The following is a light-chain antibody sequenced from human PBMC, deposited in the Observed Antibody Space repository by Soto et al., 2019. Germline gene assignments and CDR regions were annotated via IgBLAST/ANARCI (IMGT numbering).Light chain of an antibody. CDR3: QQRSNWPPLYT. CDR1: QSVSSY. CDR2: GAS. Sequence: EIVLTQSPATLSLSPGESATLSCWASQSVSSYLAWYQQKPGQAPRLLIYGASHRATGIPARFSGSGSGTDFTLTISSLEPEDFAVYYCQQRSNWPPLYTFGQGTKLEIK. J-gene: IGKJ2*01. V-gene: IGKV3-11*01.